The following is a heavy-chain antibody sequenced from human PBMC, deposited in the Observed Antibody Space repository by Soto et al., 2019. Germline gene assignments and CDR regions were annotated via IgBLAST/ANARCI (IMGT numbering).Heavy chain of an antibody. CDR2: INHSGST. CDR3: ARNTDIGYAFDI. Sequence: SETLSLTCAVYGGSFSGYYWSWIRQPPGKGLEWIGEINHSGSTNYNPSLKSRVTISVDMSKNQFSLKLSSVTAADTAVYYCARNTDIGYAFDIWGQGTMVTVSS. V-gene: IGHV4-34*01. D-gene: IGHD5-12*01. CDR1: GGSFSGYY. J-gene: IGHJ3*02.